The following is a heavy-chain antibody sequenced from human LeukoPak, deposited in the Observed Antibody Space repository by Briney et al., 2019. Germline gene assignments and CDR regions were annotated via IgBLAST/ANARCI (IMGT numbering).Heavy chain of an antibody. V-gene: IGHV4-39*07. D-gene: IGHD3-3*01. CDR3: ARDRQYEVSPLGRGDY. J-gene: IGHJ4*02. Sequence: SETLSLTCTVSGGSISSSSYYWGWIRQPPGKGLEWIGSIYYSGSTYYNPSLKSRVTISVDTSKNQFSLKLSSVTAADTAVYYCARDRQYEVSPLGRGDYWGQGTLVTVSS. CDR1: GGSISSSSYY. CDR2: IYYSGST.